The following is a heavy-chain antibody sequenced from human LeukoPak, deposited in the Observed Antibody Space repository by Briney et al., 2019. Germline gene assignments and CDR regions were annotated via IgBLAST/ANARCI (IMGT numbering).Heavy chain of an antibody. CDR1: GFTFSDYY. V-gene: IGHV3-11*01. CDR2: ISSSGSTI. Sequence: GGSLRLSCAASGFTFSDYYMSWIRQAPGKGLEWVSYISSSGSTIYYADSVKGRFTISRDNAKNSLYLQMNSLRAEDTAVYYCARAPYSVIEQWLAGGYYYYMDVWGKGTTVTISS. D-gene: IGHD6-19*01. J-gene: IGHJ6*03. CDR3: ARAPYSVIEQWLAGGYYYYMDV.